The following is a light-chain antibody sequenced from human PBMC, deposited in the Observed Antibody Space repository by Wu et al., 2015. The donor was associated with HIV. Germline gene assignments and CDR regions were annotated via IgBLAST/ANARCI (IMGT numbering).Light chain of an antibody. J-gene: IGKJ1*01. CDR1: QNINRD. CDR2: AAS. V-gene: IGKV3-15*01. CDR3: QQYNAWWT. Sequence: EVIMTQSPATLYVSPGERAILSCRASQNINRDLAWYQWRPGQTPSLLIYAASTRRTGVPARXSGSGSGTYFTLTITSLQPEDFAVYYCQQYNAWWTFGQGTKGGSQT.